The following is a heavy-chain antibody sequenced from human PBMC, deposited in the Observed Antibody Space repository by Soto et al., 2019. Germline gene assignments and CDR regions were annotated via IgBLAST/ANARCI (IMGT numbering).Heavy chain of an antibody. Sequence: ASVKVSCKASGYTFTSYGISWVRQAPGQGLEWMGWISAYNGNTNYAQKLQGRVTMTTDTSTSTAYMELRSLRSDDTAVYYCGRDDWAPGGGSSFDYWGQGTLVTVSS. D-gene: IGHD2-15*01. CDR3: GRDDWAPGGGSSFDY. V-gene: IGHV1-18*01. J-gene: IGHJ4*02. CDR1: GYTFTSYG. CDR2: ISAYNGNT.